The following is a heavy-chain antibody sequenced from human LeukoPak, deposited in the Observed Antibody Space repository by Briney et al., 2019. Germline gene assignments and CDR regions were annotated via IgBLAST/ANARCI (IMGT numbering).Heavy chain of an antibody. V-gene: IGHV1-69*04. J-gene: IGHJ5*02. Sequence: ASVKVSCKASGGTFSSYAISWVRQAPGQGLEWMGRIIPILGIANYAQKFQGRVTITADKSTSTAYMELSSLRSEDTAVYYCARDRFLSVNDILTGSNWFDPWGQGTLVTVSS. D-gene: IGHD3-9*01. CDR1: GGTFSSYA. CDR3: ARDRFLSVNDILTGSNWFDP. CDR2: IIPILGIA.